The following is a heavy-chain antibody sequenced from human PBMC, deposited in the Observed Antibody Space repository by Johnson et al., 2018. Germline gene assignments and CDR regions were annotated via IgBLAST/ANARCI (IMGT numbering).Heavy chain of an antibody. CDR2: ISSSGSTI. CDR3: AREDSDSSYGSGSGLGYFDL. Sequence: QVQLVESGGGLVKPGGSLRLSCAVSGFTFSDYYMSWIRQAPGKGLEWVSYISSSGSTIYDADSVKGRFTISRDNAKNSLYLQMNSLRAEDRAVYYCAREDSDSSYGSGSGLGYFDLWGRGTLVTVAS. V-gene: IGHV3-11*01. J-gene: IGHJ2*01. D-gene: IGHD3-10*01. CDR1: GFTFSDYY.